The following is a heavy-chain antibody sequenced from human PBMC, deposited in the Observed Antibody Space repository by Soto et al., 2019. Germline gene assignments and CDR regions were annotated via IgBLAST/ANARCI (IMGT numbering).Heavy chain of an antibody. J-gene: IGHJ5*02. CDR1: GFSLTTRGVG. V-gene: IGHV2-5*02. D-gene: IGHD3-16*01. Sequence: QITLKESGPTLVKPTQTLTLTCTFSGFSLTTRGVGVGWIRQPPGKALECLSLIYWDDDKRYSPSLQSRLSITNDTSKTQVVLTMTNVAPVDTATYYCAHIPNYYQYDWFDPWGQGTLVSVSS. CDR2: IYWDDDK. CDR3: AHIPNYYQYDWFDP.